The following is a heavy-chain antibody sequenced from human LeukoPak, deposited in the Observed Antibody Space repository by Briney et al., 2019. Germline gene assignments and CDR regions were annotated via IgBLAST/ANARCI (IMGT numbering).Heavy chain of an antibody. J-gene: IGHJ4*02. D-gene: IGHD5-18*01. CDR1: GFTVNSNY. V-gene: IGHV3-23*01. CDR2: ISGSGGST. CDR3: AREGETDTAGFFDY. Sequence: PGGSLRLSCAASGFTVNSNYMSWVRQAPGKGLEWVSAISGSGGSTYYADSVKGRFTISRDNSKNTLYLQMNSLRAEDTAVYYCAREGETDTAGFFDYWGQGTLVTVSS.